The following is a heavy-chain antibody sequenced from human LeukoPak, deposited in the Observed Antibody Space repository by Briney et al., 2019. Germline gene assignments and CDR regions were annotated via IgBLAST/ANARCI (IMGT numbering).Heavy chain of an antibody. Sequence: SETLSPTCTVSGGSISGGSYYWSWIRQPAGKGLEWIGRIYTSGSTNYNPSLKSRVIISVDTSKNQFSLELSSVTAADTAVYYCAREDRYCSGGSCYSWGQGTLVTVSS. CDR2: IYTSGST. CDR3: AREDRYCSGGSCYS. D-gene: IGHD2-15*01. CDR1: GGSISGGSYY. J-gene: IGHJ4*02. V-gene: IGHV4-61*02.